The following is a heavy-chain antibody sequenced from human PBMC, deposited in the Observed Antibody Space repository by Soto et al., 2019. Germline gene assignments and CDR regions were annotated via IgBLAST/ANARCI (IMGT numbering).Heavy chain of an antibody. V-gene: IGHV4-34*01. J-gene: IGHJ3*02. CDR2: INHSGST. D-gene: IGHD3-10*01. CDR1: GGSFSGYY. CDR3: ARVFVVRGVIPDEIYDAFDI. Sequence: SETLSLTCAVYGGSFSGYYWSWIRQPPGKGLEWIGEINHSGSTNYNPSLKSRVTISVDTSKNQFSLKLSSVTAADTAVYYCARVFVVRGVIPDEIYDAFDIWGQGTMVTVSS.